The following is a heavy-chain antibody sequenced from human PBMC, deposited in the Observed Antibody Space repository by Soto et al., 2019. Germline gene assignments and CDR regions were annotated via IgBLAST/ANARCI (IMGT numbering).Heavy chain of an antibody. CDR3: ARGRTTPDRPYDAFDI. J-gene: IGHJ3*02. Sequence: GGSLRLSCAASGFTFSSYSMNWVRQAPGKGLEWVSSISSSSSYIYYADSVKGRFTISRDNAKNSLYLQMNSLRAEDTAVNYCARGRTTPDRPYDAFDIWGQGTMVTVSS. CDR2: ISSSSSYI. D-gene: IGHD1-1*01. V-gene: IGHV3-21*01. CDR1: GFTFSSYS.